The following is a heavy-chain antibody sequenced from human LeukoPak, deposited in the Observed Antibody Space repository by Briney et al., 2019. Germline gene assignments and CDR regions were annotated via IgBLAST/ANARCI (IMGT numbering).Heavy chain of an antibody. V-gene: IGHV1-18*01. Sequence: ASVKVSCKASGYTFTSYGISWVRQAPGQGLEWMGWISAYNGNTNYAQKLQGRVTMTTDTSTSTAYMELRSLRSDDTAVYYCARERQMVVVAAILGGYYYYGMDVWGQGTTVTVSS. J-gene: IGHJ6*02. CDR1: GYTFTSYG. D-gene: IGHD2-15*01. CDR2: ISAYNGNT. CDR3: ARERQMVVVAAILGGYYYYGMDV.